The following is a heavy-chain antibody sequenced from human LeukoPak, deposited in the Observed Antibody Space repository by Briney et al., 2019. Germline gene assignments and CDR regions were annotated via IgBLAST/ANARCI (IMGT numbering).Heavy chain of an antibody. Sequence: GASVKVSCKASGYTFTGYYMHWVRQAPGQGLEWMGWINPNSGGTNYAQKFQGRVTMTRDTSISTAYMELSRLRSDDTAVYYCAREGGSSGWYGPYYYYGMDVWGQGTTVTVSS. J-gene: IGHJ6*02. V-gene: IGHV1-2*02. D-gene: IGHD6-19*01. CDR2: INPNSGGT. CDR1: GYTFTGYY. CDR3: AREGGSSGWYGPYYYYGMDV.